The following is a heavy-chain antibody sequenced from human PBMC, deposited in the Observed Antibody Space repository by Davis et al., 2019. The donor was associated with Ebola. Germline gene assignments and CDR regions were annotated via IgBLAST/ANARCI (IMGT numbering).Heavy chain of an antibody. CDR1: GFTFSGSA. J-gene: IGHJ4*02. V-gene: IGHV3-73*01. CDR2: IRSKANSYAT. CDR3: VGSDCSSTSCYTGGDH. Sequence: PGGSLRLSCAASGFTFSGSAMHWVRQASGKGLEWVGRIRSKANSYATAYAASVKGRFTISRDDSKNTAYLQMNSLKTEDTAVYYCVGSDCSSTSCYTGGDHWGQGTLVTVSS. D-gene: IGHD2-2*02.